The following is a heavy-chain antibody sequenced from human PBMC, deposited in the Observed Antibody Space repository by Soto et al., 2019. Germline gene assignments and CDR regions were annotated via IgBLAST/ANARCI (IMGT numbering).Heavy chain of an antibody. CDR1: GYTFTGYY. Sequence: ASVKVSCKASGYTFTGYYMHWVRQAPGQGLEWMGWINPNSGGTSYAQKFQGWVTMTRDTSISTAYMELSRLRSDDTAVYYCARGVGYYGSGSYYNESEMYYYYGMDVWGQGTTVTVSS. V-gene: IGHV1-2*04. CDR3: ARGVGYYGSGSYYNESEMYYYYGMDV. CDR2: INPNSGGT. D-gene: IGHD3-10*01. J-gene: IGHJ6*02.